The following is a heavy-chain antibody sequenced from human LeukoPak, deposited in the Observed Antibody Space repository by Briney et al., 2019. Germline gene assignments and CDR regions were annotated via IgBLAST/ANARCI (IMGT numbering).Heavy chain of an antibody. CDR2: IKSEAYGGAS. J-gene: IGHJ4*02. Sequence: IKSEAYGGASEVAASVKGRFTISRYDSKNIAYLQMHSLKAEDTAVYYCSSSDGTAFDHSGQGTLVTVSS. CDR3: SSSDGTAFDH. D-gene: IGHD6-6*01. V-gene: IGHV3-49*02.